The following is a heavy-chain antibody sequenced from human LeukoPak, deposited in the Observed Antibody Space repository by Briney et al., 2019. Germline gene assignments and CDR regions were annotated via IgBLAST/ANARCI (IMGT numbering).Heavy chain of an antibody. J-gene: IGHJ4*02. Sequence: GGSLRLSCAASGFTFNNYAMSWVRQAPGRGLEWVSAISSGGDTTYYADSVKGRFTISRDNSKNTLYLQMNSLRAEDTAIYYCAKDVDYGDYVVSWGQGTLVTVSS. CDR1: GFTFNNYA. CDR3: AKDVDYGDYVVS. CDR2: ISSGGDTT. V-gene: IGHV3-23*01. D-gene: IGHD4-17*01.